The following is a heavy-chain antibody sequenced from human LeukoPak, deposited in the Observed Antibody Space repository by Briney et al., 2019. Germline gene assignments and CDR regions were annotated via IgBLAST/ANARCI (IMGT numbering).Heavy chain of an antibody. CDR3: ARDSVVVPAAISGGDYYYYMDV. CDR2: ISSSSSTI. V-gene: IGHV3-48*01. Sequence: GGSLRLSCAASGFTFSSYSMNWVRQAPGKGLEWVSYISSSSSTIYYADSVKGRYTISRDNAKNSLYLQMNSLRAEDTAVYYCARDSVVVPAAISGGDYYYYMDVWGKGTTVTVSS. J-gene: IGHJ6*03. CDR1: GFTFSSYS. D-gene: IGHD2-2*02.